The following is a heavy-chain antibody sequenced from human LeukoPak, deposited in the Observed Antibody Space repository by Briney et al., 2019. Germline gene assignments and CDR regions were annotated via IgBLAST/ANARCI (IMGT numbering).Heavy chain of an antibody. CDR1: GFTVSSNY. D-gene: IGHD3-22*01. CDR2: IYSSGST. CDR3: AADYYDSSGYDSGGVY. J-gene: IGHJ4*02. V-gene: IGHV3-66*03. Sequence: PGGSLRLSCAASGFTVSSNYMSWVRQAPGKGLEWVSVIYSSGSTYYADSVKGRFTISRDNSKNTLYLQMSSLRDEDTAVYYCAADYYDSSGYDSGGVYWGQGTLVTVSS.